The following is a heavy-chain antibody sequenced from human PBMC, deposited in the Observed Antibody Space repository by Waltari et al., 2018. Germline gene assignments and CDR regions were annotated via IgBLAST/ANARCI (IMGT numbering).Heavy chain of an antibody. V-gene: IGHV4-34*01. D-gene: IGHD2-2*01. CDR3: ARGRGDIVVVPAATHNWFDP. J-gene: IGHJ5*02. CDR1: GGSFSGYY. CDR2: INHSGST. Sequence: QVQLQQWGAGLLKPSETLSLTCAVYGGSFSGYYWSWIRQPPGKGLEWIGEINHSGSTNYNPSRKSRVTISVDTSKNQFSLKLSSVTAADTAVYYCARGRGDIVVVPAATHNWFDPWGQGTLVTVSS.